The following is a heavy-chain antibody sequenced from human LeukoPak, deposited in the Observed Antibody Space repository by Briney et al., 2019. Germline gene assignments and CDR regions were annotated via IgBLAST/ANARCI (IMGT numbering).Heavy chain of an antibody. D-gene: IGHD1-14*01. V-gene: IGHV1-69*05. J-gene: IGHJ5*02. CDR2: SVPMSDTK. CDR3: AATSIIFNWFDP. Sequence: SVKVSCKASGGSFGDFAIIWVRQAPGHGLEWMGRSVPMSDTKDYAQKFQGRVTFTTDESTTTAHMELSNMSPEDTAVYYCAATSIIFNWFDPWGQGTLVTVSS. CDR1: GGSFGDFA.